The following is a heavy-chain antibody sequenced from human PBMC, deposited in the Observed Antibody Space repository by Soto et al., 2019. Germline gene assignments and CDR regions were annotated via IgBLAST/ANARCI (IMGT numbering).Heavy chain of an antibody. CDR2: FDPEDGET. V-gene: IGHV1-24*01. CDR3: ATTIAVAGLSNWFDP. Sequence: ASVKVSCKVSGYTLTELSMHWVRQAPGKGLEWMGGFDPEDGETIYAQKFQGRVTMTEDTSTDTAYMELSSLRSEDTAVYYCATTIAVAGLSNWFDPWGQGTLVTVSS. CDR1: GYTLTELS. J-gene: IGHJ5*02. D-gene: IGHD6-19*01.